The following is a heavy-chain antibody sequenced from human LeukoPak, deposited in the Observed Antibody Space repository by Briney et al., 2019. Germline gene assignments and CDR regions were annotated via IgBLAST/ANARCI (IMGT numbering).Heavy chain of an antibody. CDR3: AKRGVVIRVILVGFHKEAYYFDS. CDR2: IGGSGGRT. CDR1: GITLSNYG. V-gene: IGHV3-23*01. Sequence: QPGGSLRLSCAVSGITLSNYGMSWVRQAPGKGLEWVAGIGGSGGRTNYADSVKGRFTISRDNPKNTLYLQMNSLRAEDTAVYFCAKRGVVIRVILVGFHKEAYYFDSWGQGTTVTVSS. J-gene: IGHJ4*03. D-gene: IGHD3-22*01.